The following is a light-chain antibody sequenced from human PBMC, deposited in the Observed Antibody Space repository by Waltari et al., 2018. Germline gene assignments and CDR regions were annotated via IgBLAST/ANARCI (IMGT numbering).Light chain of an antibody. V-gene: IGKV1-5*01. J-gene: IGKJ1*01. Sequence: DIQMTQSPSTLSASIGGRVTINCRASESLGSELAWYQQRPGKAPNILIYDASSLQPGVPSRFSGSGSRTEFTLTINNLQPDDFVTYFCQQYRTYPWTFGQETKVEI. CDR2: DAS. CDR3: QQYRTYPWT. CDR1: ESLGSE.